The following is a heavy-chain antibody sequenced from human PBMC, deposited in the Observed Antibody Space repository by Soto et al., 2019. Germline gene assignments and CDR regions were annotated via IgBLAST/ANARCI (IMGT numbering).Heavy chain of an antibody. J-gene: IGHJ6*03. CDR3: ARDLSHPYNWNINYYYYYYMDV. CDR1: GYTFTSYY. D-gene: IGHD1-1*01. CDR2: INPSGGST. Sequence: GASVKVSCKASGYTFTSYYMHWVRQAPGQGLEWMGIINPSGGSTSYAQKLQGRVTMTRDTSTSTVYMELSSLRSEDTAVFYCARDLSHPYNWNINYYYYYYMDVWGKGTTVTVSS. V-gene: IGHV1-46*03.